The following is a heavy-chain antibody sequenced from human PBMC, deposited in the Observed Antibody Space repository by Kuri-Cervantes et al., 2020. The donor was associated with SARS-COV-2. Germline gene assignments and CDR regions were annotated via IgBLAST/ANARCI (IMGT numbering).Heavy chain of an antibody. V-gene: IGHV4-61*02. Sequence: SETLSLTCTVSGGSISSGSYYWSWIRQPAGKGLEWIGRIYTSGSTNYNPSLKSRVTISVDTSKNQFSLNLSSVTAADTAVYYCARDRAPRDWGQGTLVTVSS. J-gene: IGHJ4*02. CDR1: GGSISSGSYY. CDR2: IYTSGST. D-gene: IGHD5-24*01. CDR3: ARDRAPRD.